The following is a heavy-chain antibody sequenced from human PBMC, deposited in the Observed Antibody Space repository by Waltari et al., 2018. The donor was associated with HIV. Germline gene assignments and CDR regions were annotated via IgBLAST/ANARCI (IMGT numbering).Heavy chain of an antibody. D-gene: IGHD5-12*01. J-gene: IGHJ4*02. CDR2: NIPIFGKA. CDR1: GGTFSSYA. CDR3: AMSRDGYDPCDY. V-gene: IGHV1-69*01. Sequence: QVQLVQSGAEVKKPGSSVKVSCKASGGTFSSYAISWVRQASGQGLEWMGGNIPIFGKANYAQQVQGRVAITADESTSTAYMELSSLRSEDTAVYYCAMSRDGYDPCDYGGQGTLVTVSS.